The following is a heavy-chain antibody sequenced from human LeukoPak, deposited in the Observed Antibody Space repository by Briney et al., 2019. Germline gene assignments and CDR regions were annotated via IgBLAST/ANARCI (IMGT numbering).Heavy chain of an antibody. CDR3: ARGKLVAVAGSNYYGMDV. Sequence: SETLSLTCAVYGGSFSGYYWSWIRQPPGKGLEWIGEINHSGSTNYNPSLKSRVTISVDTSKNQFSLKLSSVTAADTAVYYCARGKLVAVAGSNYYGMDVWGQGTTVTVSS. J-gene: IGHJ6*02. V-gene: IGHV4-34*01. D-gene: IGHD6-19*01. CDR2: INHSGST. CDR1: GGSFSGYY.